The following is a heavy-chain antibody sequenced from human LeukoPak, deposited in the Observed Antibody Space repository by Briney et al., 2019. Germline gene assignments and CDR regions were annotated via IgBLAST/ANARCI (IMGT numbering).Heavy chain of an antibody. V-gene: IGHV4-59*12. CDR3: ARDGPPNIVVVVAATPLYYYGMDV. CDR1: GGSISSYY. Sequence: SETLSLTCTVSGGSISSYYWSWVRQPPGKGLEWIGYIYYSGSTNYNPSLKSRVTISVDTSKNQFSLKLSSVTAADTAVYYCARDGPPNIVVVVAATPLYYYGMDVWGQGTTVTVSS. J-gene: IGHJ6*02. D-gene: IGHD2-15*01. CDR2: IYYSGST.